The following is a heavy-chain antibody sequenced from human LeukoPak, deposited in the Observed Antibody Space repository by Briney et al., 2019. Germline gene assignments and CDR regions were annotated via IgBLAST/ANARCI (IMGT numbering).Heavy chain of an antibody. D-gene: IGHD5-18*01. CDR1: GGSISSHY. Sequence: PSETLSLNCTVSGGSISSHYWSWIRQPPGKGLEWIGYIYYSGSTNYNPSLKSRVTISVDTSKNQFSLKLSSVTAADTAVYYCARVPAMSRVIDYWGQGTLVTVSS. V-gene: IGHV4-59*11. CDR3: ARVPAMSRVIDY. J-gene: IGHJ4*02. CDR2: IYYSGST.